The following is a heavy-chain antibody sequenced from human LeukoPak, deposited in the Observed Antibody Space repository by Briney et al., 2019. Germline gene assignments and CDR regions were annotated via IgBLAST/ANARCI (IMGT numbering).Heavy chain of an antibody. D-gene: IGHD6-13*01. J-gene: IGHJ4*02. V-gene: IGHV4-34*01. CDR2: ISHSGST. Sequence: SETLSLTCAVYGGSFSGYYWSWIRQPPGKGLEWIGEISHSGSTNYNPSLKSRVTISVDTSKNQFSLKLSSVTAADTAVYYCARARYSSSWYDYWGQGTLVTVSS. CDR3: ARARYSSSWYDY. CDR1: GGSFSGYY.